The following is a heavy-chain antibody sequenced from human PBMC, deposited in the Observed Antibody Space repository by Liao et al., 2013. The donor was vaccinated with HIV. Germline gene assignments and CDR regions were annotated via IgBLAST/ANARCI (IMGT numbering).Heavy chain of an antibody. J-gene: IGHJ1*01. CDR2: INHSGIT. Sequence: QVQLQQWGAGLWKPSETLSLTCAVYGGSFNAYYWSWLRQPPGKGLEWIGEINHSGITNYNPSLKSRVTISVDTSKNQFSLKVSSVTAADTAVYYCARGPRYYYGSPLSFQHWGQGALVTVSS. CDR3: ARGPRYYYGSPLSFQH. V-gene: IGHV4-34*02. D-gene: IGHD3-10*01. CDR1: GGSFNAYY.